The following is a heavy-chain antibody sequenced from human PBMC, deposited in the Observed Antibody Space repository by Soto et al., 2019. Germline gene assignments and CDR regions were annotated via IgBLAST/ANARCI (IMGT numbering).Heavy chain of an antibody. CDR1: GFTFSSYA. CDR2: ISGSGGST. J-gene: IGHJ6*03. CDR3: AKGGRSYYYYYMDV. Sequence: GGSLRLSCAASGFTFSSYAMSWVRQAPGKGLEWVSAISGSGGSTYYADSVKGRFTISRDNSKNTLYLQMNSLRAEDTAVYYCAKGGRSYYYYYMDVWGKGTTVTVSS. V-gene: IGHV3-23*01. D-gene: IGHD6-6*01.